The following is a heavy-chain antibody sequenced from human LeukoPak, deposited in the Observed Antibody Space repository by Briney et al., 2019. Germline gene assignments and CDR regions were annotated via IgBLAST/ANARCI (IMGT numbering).Heavy chain of an antibody. D-gene: IGHD2-21*01. CDR1: GGSISSGGYS. J-gene: IGHJ3*02. Sequence: TLSLTCAVSGGSISSGGYSWSWIRQPPGKGLEWIGYIYHSGSTYYNPSLKSRVTISVDRSKNQFPLKLSSVTAADTAVYYCARGASVVPWDAFDIWGQGTMVTVSS. CDR3: ARGASVVPWDAFDI. V-gene: IGHV4-30-2*01. CDR2: IYHSGST.